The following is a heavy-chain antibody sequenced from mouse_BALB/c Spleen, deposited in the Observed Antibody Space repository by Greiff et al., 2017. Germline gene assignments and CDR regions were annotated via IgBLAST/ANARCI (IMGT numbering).Heavy chain of an antibody. D-gene: IGHD4-1*01. CDR2: ISSGGGYT. V-gene: IGHV5-9-3*01. CDR3: ARRGGTGYWYFDV. Sequence: EVQLVESGGGLVKPGGSLKLSCAASGFTFSSYAMSWVRQTPEKRLEWVATISSGGGYTYYPDSVKGRFTISRDNAKNTLYLQMSSLRSEDTAMYYCARRGGTGYWYFDVWGAGTTVTVSS. CDR1: GFTFSSYA. J-gene: IGHJ1*01.